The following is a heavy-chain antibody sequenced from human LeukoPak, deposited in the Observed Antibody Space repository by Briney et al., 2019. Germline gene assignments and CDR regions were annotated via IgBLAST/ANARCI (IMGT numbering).Heavy chain of an antibody. CDR2: VYYSGST. V-gene: IGHV4-39*01. CDR3: ARHGEPYYDFWSGYLYYFDY. Sequence: SETLSLTCTVSGGSISSSSYYWGWIRQPPGKGLEWIGSVYYSGSTYYSPSLKSRVTVSVDTSKNQFSLKLGSVTAADTAVYYCARHGEPYYDFWSGYLYYFDYWGQGTLVTVSS. CDR1: GGSISSSSYY. D-gene: IGHD3-3*01. J-gene: IGHJ4*02.